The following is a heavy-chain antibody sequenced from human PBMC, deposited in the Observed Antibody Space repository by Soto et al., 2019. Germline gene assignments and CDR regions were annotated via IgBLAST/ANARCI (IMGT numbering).Heavy chain of an antibody. V-gene: IGHV4-39*01. CDR2: IYYSGTS. D-gene: IGHD2-2*01. CDR1: GGSISDDTYY. Sequence: QLQLQESGPGLVKTSETLSLTCTVSGGSISDDTYYWGWIRQPPGKGLEWIGSIYYSGTSSYNPSLKSRVTMSVDTSKKQLSLRRSSVTAADTAVYYCARLHCDSPNCVPLDPWGQGTLVIVSS. J-gene: IGHJ5*02. CDR3: ARLHCDSPNCVPLDP.